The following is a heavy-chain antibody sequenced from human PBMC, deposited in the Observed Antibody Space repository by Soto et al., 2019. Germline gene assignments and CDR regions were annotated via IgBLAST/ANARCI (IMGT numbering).Heavy chain of an antibody. V-gene: IGHV3-30-3*01. CDR3: ARSPAGALYFDY. CDR2: ISYDGSNT. Sequence: PGGSLRLSCAASGFTFSSYAMHWVRQAPGKGLEWVAVISYDGSNTYYADSVKGRFTISRDNSKNTLYLQMNSLRAEDTAVYYCARSPAGALYFDYWGQGTLVTVSS. J-gene: IGHJ4*02. D-gene: IGHD6-19*01. CDR1: GFTFSSYA.